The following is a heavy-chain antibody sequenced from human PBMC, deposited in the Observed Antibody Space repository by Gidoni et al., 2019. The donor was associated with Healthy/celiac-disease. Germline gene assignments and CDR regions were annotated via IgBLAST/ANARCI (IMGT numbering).Heavy chain of an antibody. V-gene: IGHV4-61*02. J-gene: IGHJ4*02. D-gene: IGHD6-13*01. Sequence: QVQLQESGPGLVKPSQTLSLTCTVSGGSISSGSYYWSWIRQPAGKGLEWIGRIYTSGSTNYNPSLKSRVTISVDTSKNQFSLKLSSVTAADTAVYYCARGSGSSWYVKIDYWGQGTLVTVSS. CDR3: ARGSGSSWYVKIDY. CDR1: GGSISSGSYY. CDR2: IYTSGST.